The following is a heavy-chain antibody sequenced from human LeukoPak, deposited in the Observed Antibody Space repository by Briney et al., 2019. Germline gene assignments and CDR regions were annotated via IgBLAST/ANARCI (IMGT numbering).Heavy chain of an antibody. CDR3: ASNGYSSSWYLFGPLGYMDV. D-gene: IGHD6-13*01. CDR2: ISAYNGNT. CDR1: GYTFTSYG. J-gene: IGHJ6*03. Sequence: GASVKVSCKASGYTFTSYGISWVRQAPGQGLEWMGWISAYNGNTNYAQKLQGRVTMTTDTSTSTAYMELRSLRSDDTAVYYCASNGYSSSWYLFGPLGYMDVWGKGTTVTVSS. V-gene: IGHV1-18*01.